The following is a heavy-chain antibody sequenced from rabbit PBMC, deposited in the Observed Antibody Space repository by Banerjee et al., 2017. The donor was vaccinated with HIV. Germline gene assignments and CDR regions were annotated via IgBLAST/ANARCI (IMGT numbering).Heavy chain of an antibody. V-gene: IGHV1S45*01. D-gene: IGHD6-1*01. CDR2: ISAGSSGST. Sequence: QEQLEESGGDLVKPEGSLTLTCTASGFSFSSRYWLCWVRQAPGKGLEWIACISAGSSGSTYYATWAKGRFTISKTSSTTVTLQMTSLTAADTATYFCARQGSYGAAYELWGQGTLVTVS. CDR1: GFSFSSRYW. CDR3: ARQGSYGAAYEL. J-gene: IGHJ3*01.